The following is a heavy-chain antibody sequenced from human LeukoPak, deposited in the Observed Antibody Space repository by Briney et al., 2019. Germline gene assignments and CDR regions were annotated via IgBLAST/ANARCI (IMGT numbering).Heavy chain of an antibody. CDR1: GLMFSRGG. Sequence: GGSLRLSCAASGLMFSRGGMHWVRQAPGKGLEWLAFIQSDESSKYYADSVKGRFTISRDNAKNSLYLQMNSLRAEDTAVYYCARVLAYCGGDCLYYMDVWGKGTTVTVSS. CDR3: ARVLAYCGGDCLYYMDV. CDR2: IQSDESSK. V-gene: IGHV3-30*02. D-gene: IGHD2-21*02. J-gene: IGHJ6*03.